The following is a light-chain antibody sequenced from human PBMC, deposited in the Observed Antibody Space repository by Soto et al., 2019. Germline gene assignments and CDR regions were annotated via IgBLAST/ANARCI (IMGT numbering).Light chain of an antibody. CDR1: QTISSW. J-gene: IGKJ1*01. V-gene: IGKV1-5*03. CDR2: KAS. Sequence: IQITQSAYTLPGSVGDRVTINCRASQTISSWLAWYQQKPGKAPKLLIYKASTLKSGVPSNFSGSGSGTEFTLTISSLQPEDFATYYCQQYNSYPWTFGQGTKVDI. CDR3: QQYNSYPWT.